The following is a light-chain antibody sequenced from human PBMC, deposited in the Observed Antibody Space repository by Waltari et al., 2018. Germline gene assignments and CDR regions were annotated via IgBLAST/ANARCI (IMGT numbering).Light chain of an antibody. CDR2: EVN. V-gene: IGLV2-14*01. J-gene: IGLJ3*02. Sequence: QSALTQPASVSGSPGQSLTISCTGSSSDIGNYNFVSWYQQFPGKAPKLMIFEVNRRPSGVSSRFSGSKSGNTASLTISGLQAEDEADYYCCSYSSSRTFDWVFGGGTKLTVL. CDR3: CSYSSSRTFDWV. CDR1: SSDIGNYNF.